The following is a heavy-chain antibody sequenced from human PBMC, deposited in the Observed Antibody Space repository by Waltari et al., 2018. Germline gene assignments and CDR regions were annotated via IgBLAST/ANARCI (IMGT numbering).Heavy chain of an antibody. CDR2: ISNSGGDT. D-gene: IGHD3-16*01. Sequence: PLLASGGGLVHPWGPLRLSCLDSGLPFSIFALSWVRQAPGKGLEWVSGISNSGGDTYYADSMKGRFTIARDNSKKTLYLQMNSLRVEDTAVYYCAKDHGVAYWGRGTLVTVSA. J-gene: IGHJ4*02. CDR1: GLPFSIFA. V-gene: IGHV3-23*01. CDR3: AKDHGVAY.